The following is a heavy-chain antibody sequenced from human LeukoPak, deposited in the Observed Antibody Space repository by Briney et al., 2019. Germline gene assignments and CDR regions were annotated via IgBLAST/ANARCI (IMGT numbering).Heavy chain of an antibody. CDR2: IYYSGST. CDR1: GGSISSDNW. D-gene: IGHD1-14*01. J-gene: IGHJ4*02. CDR3: ARGQDGSIDY. V-gene: IGHV4-4*02. Sequence: PSGTLSLTCAVSGGSISSDNWWSWVRQPPGKGLEWIGEIYYSGSTSYNPSLKSRVTISVDTSKNQFSLKLSSVTAADTAVYYCARGQDGSIDYWGQGTLVTVSS.